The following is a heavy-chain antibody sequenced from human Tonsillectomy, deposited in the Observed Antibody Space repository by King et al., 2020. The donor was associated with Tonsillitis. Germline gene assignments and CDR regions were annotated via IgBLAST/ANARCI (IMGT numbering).Heavy chain of an antibody. CDR2: IYYSGST. CDR3: ASGIAAADPFDY. Sequence: QVQLQESGPGLVKPSETLSLTCTVSGDSISSYYWSWIRQPPGKGLEWIGNIYYSGSTNYNPSLKSRVTISVDTSKSQFSLKVRSVSVADTAVYYCASGIAAADPFDYWGQGTLVSVSS. V-gene: IGHV4-59*01. J-gene: IGHJ4*02. D-gene: IGHD6-13*01. CDR1: GDSISSYY.